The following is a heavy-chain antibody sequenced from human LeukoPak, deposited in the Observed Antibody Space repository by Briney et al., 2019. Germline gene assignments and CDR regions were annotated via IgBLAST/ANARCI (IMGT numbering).Heavy chain of an antibody. Sequence: ASVKVSCKASGGTFSSYAISWVRQAPGQGLEWMGGIIPIFGTANYAQKFQGRVTITADESTSTAYMELSSLRSEDTAVYYCARVFSYYDSSGYYYPYYFDYWGQGTLVTVSS. CDR2: IIPIFGTA. CDR3: ARVFSYYDSSGYYYPYYFDY. J-gene: IGHJ4*02. CDR1: GGTFSSYA. V-gene: IGHV1-69*01. D-gene: IGHD3-22*01.